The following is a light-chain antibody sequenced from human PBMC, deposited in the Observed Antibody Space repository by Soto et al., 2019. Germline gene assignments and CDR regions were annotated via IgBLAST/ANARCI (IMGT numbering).Light chain of an antibody. Sequence: DIVLTQSPGTLSLSPGERATLSCRASQSVDSRYLAWYQQKPGQAPRLVIHAVSRRATGIPDRFSGSGCGTDFTLTISRLEPEDFAEYYCQQYGSSPRYSFGHGTKLEIK. V-gene: IGKV3-20*01. J-gene: IGKJ2*03. CDR2: AVS. CDR3: QQYGSSPRYS. CDR1: QSVDSRY.